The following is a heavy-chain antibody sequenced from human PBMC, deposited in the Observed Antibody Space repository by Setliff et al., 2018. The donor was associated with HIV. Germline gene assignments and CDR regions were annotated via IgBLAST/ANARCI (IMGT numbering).Heavy chain of an antibody. V-gene: IGHV4-38-2*01. CDR2: INHRGST. J-gene: IGHJ4*02. CDR1: GFSISSRYY. D-gene: IGHD6-13*01. Sequence: PSETLSLTCDVSGFSISSRYYWGWIRQSPGKGLEWIGEINHRGSTNYNPSLKSRVTVSVDTSKNQFSLKLSSVTAADTAVYYCARRRDGSSWYRGDFDYWGQGTLVTVSS. CDR3: ARRRDGSSWYRGDFDY.